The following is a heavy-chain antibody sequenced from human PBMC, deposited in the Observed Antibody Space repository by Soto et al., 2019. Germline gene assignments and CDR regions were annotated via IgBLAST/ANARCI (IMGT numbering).Heavy chain of an antibody. CDR1: GSSISSSSCY. D-gene: IGHD3-22*01. V-gene: IGHV4-61*05. J-gene: IGHJ5*02. CDR3: ARAYHDSSGNSLDP. CDR2: IYYSDSI. Sequence: SATLSLTCTVGGSSISSSSCYWGWIRQPPGKGLEWIGYIYYSDSINYNPSLKSRVIISDDTSKNQFFLRLSSVTAADTAVYYCARAYHDSSGNSLDPWGQGILVTVS.